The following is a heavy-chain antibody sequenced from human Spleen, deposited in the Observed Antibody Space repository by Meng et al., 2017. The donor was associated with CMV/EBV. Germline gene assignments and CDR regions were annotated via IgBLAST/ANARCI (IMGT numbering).Heavy chain of an antibody. CDR1: GFNFNTFG. CDR2: IRSDGGDR. CDR3: TRDIFND. V-gene: IGHV3-7*01. Sequence: GGSLRLSCAASGFNFNTFGMNWVRQAPGKGLEWVANIRSDGGDRNFVDSVKGRFTISRDNARNSVYLQMNSLRGEDTALYYCTRDIFNDWGQGTPVTVSS. J-gene: IGHJ4*02.